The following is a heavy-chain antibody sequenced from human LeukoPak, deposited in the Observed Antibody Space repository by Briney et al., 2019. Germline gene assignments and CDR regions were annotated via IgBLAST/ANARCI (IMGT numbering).Heavy chain of an antibody. J-gene: IGHJ6*02. CDR2: ISGSGGST. D-gene: IGHD6-13*01. V-gene: IGHV3-23*01. CDR1: GFTFSSYA. CDR3: AKDSVDSSSWYPTYVYYYYYGMDV. Sequence: GGSLRLSCAASGFTFSSYAMSWVRQAPGKGLEWVSAISGSGGSTYYADSVKGRFTISRDNSKNTLYLQMNSLRAEDTAVYYCAKDSVDSSSWYPTYVYYYYYGMDVWGQGTTVTVSS.